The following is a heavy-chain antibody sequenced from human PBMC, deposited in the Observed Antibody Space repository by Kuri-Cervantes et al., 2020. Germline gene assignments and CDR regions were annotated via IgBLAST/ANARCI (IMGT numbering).Heavy chain of an antibody. Sequence: GGSRRLSCAASGFTFSSYWMSWVRQAPGKGLEWVANIKQDGSEKYYVDSVKGRFTISRDNAKNSLYLQMNSLRAEDTAVYYCARERPYYYYGMDVWGQGTTVTVSS. CDR3: ARERPYYYYGMDV. J-gene: IGHJ6*02. CDR1: GFTFSSYW. CDR2: IKQDGSEK. V-gene: IGHV3-7*01.